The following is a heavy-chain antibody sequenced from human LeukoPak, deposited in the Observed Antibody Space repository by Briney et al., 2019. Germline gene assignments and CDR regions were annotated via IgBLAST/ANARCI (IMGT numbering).Heavy chain of an antibody. Sequence: ASVKVFCKASGYTFTSYDINWVRQATGQGLEWMGWMNPNSGNTGYAQKFQGRVTMTRNTSISTAYMELSSLRSEDTAVYYCARYGLYGSGSYSDYWGQGTLVTVSS. J-gene: IGHJ4*02. CDR3: ARYGLYGSGSYSDY. V-gene: IGHV1-8*01. CDR2: MNPNSGNT. CDR1: GYTFTSYD. D-gene: IGHD3-10*01.